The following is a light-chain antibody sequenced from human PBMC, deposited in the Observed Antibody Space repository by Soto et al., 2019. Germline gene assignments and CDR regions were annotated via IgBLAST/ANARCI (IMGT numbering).Light chain of an antibody. CDR1: SSDVGGYNY. CDR3: SSYAGSNNWV. CDR2: EVS. J-gene: IGLJ3*02. Sequence: QSALTQPPSASGSPGQSVTISCTGTSSDVGGYNYVSWYQHHPGKAPKLMIYEVSKRPSGVPDRFSGSKSGNTASLTVSGLHAEDEADYYCSSYAGSNNWVFGGGTKLTVL. V-gene: IGLV2-8*01.